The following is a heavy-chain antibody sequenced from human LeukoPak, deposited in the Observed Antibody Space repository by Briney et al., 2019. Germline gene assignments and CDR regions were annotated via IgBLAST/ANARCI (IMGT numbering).Heavy chain of an antibody. V-gene: IGHV1-18*04. D-gene: IGHD5-18*01. CDR3: ARDVDTATDQINDY. J-gene: IGHJ4*02. CDR1: GYTFTSHG. Sequence: ASVKVSCKASGYTFTSHGISWVRQAPGQGLDWMGWVSTYNGNTNYVPKYQGRVTITTDTSTSTAYMELRSLRSDDTAVYYCARDVDTATDQINDYWGQGTLVTVSS. CDR2: VSTYNGNT.